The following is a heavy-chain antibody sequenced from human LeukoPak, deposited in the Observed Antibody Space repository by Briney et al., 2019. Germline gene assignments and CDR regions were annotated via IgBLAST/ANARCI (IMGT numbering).Heavy chain of an antibody. J-gene: IGHJ3*02. CDR1: GFTFSSYS. D-gene: IGHD3-22*01. CDR3: AREGTMIVVVPDAFDI. V-gene: IGHV3-48*01. Sequence: PGGSLRLSCAASGFTFSSYSMNWVRQAPGKGLEWVSYISSSSSTIYYADSVKGRFTISRDNAKNSLYLQMNSPRAEDTAVYYCAREGTMIVVVPDAFDIWGQGTMVTVSS. CDR2: ISSSSSTI.